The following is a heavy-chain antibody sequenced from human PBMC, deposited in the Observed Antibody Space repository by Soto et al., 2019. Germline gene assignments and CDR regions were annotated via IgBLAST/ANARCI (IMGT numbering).Heavy chain of an antibody. D-gene: IGHD3-9*01. Sequence: QTGGSLRLSCAASGFTLSSYSMNWVRQAPGKGLEWVSYISSSSSTIYYADSVKGRFTISRDNAKNSLYLQMNSLRDEDTAVYYCARIGTYYDILTGPPWGQGTLVTVSS. CDR1: GFTLSSYS. J-gene: IGHJ5*02. CDR2: ISSSSSTI. V-gene: IGHV3-48*02. CDR3: ARIGTYYDILTGPP.